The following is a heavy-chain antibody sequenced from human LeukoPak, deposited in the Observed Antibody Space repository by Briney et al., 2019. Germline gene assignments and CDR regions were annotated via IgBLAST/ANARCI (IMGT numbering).Heavy chain of an antibody. CDR2: IKQDGSEK. J-gene: IGHJ4*02. Sequence: GGSLRLSCAASGFTFSRYRMSWVRQAPGKGLEWVANIKQDGSEKYYVDSVKGRFTISRDNAKNSLYLQMNSLRAEDTALYYCAKDTDGAAAGTTWGHWGQGTLVTVSS. V-gene: IGHV3-7*03. D-gene: IGHD6-13*01. CDR3: AKDTDGAAAGTTWGH. CDR1: GFTFSRYR.